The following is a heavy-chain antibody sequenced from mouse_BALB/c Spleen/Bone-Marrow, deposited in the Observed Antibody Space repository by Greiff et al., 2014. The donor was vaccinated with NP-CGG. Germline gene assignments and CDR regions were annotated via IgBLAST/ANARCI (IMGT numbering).Heavy chain of an antibody. CDR3: ARNFYGSAYFDF. Sequence: QVQLQQSGPELVRPGVSVKISCKGSGYKFTDYAMHWVKQSHAKSLEWIGLISTYSGNTHYNQKFKGKATMTVDKSSSTAYMEFARLTSEDSAIYYCARNFYGSAYFDFWGQGSTLTVSS. V-gene: IGHV1-67*01. J-gene: IGHJ2*01. CDR2: ISTYSGNT. CDR1: GYKFTDYA. D-gene: IGHD1-1*01.